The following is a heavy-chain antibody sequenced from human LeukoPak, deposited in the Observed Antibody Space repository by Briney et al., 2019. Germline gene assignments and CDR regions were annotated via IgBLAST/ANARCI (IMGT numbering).Heavy chain of an antibody. CDR2: MNPKSGAT. J-gene: IGHJ6*03. CDR1: GYRFTGYY. Sequence: SSVKVSCKTSGYRFTGYYLHWVRQAPGQGLEWMGWMNPKSGATDYARKFQGRVTMTRDTSISTAYMELTRLRSDDTAVYFCARGSDYDYYFYMDFWGKGTTVTVSS. V-gene: IGHV1-2*02. CDR3: ARGSDYDYYFYMDF.